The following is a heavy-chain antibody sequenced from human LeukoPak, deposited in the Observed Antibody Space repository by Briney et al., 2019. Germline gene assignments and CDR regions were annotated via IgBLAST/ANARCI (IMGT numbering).Heavy chain of an antibody. D-gene: IGHD5-18*01. Sequence: GGSLRLSCAASGFTFSSYSMNWVRQAPGKGLEWVSYISSSSSTIYYADSVKGRFTISRDNAKNSLYLQMNSLRAEDTAVYYCARVLGYSHYYFDYWGQGTLDTVSS. CDR2: ISSSSSTI. V-gene: IGHV3-48*04. CDR3: ARVLGYSHYYFDY. CDR1: GFTFSSYS. J-gene: IGHJ4*02.